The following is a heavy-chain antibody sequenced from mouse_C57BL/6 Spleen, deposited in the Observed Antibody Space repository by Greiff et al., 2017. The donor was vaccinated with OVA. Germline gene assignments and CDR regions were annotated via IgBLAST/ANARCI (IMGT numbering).Heavy chain of an antibody. Sequence: EVMLVESGGDLVKPGGSLKLSCAASGFTFSSYGMSWVRQTPDKRLEWVATISSGGSYTYYPDSVKGRFTISRDNAKNTLYLQMSSLKSEDTAMYYCARHDSSGPFFDYWGQGTTLTVSS. CDR3: ARHDSSGPFFDY. V-gene: IGHV5-6*01. CDR1: GFTFSSYG. D-gene: IGHD3-2*02. J-gene: IGHJ2*01. CDR2: ISSGGSYT.